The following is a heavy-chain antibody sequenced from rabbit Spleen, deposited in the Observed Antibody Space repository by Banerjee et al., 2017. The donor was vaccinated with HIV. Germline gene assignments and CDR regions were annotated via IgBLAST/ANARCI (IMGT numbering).Heavy chain of an antibody. V-gene: IGHV1S40*01. Sequence: LEESGGDLVKPGASLTLTCIASGVSFSGSSYMCWVRQAPGKGLEWIACIAAGSSGSTAYASWAKGRFTISKTSSTTATLQMTSLTAADTATYFCARDLAGVIGWNFSLWGQGTLVTVS. CDR3: ARDLAGVIGWNFSL. J-gene: IGHJ4*01. CDR2: IAAGSSGST. CDR1: GVSFSGSSY. D-gene: IGHD4-1*01.